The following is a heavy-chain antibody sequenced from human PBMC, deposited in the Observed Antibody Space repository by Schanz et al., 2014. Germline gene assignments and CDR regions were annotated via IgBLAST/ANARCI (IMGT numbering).Heavy chain of an antibody. Sequence: DVQLLESGGGLVQPGESLRLSCAASGFTFTTYAMTWVRQAPGKGLEWVSNISPTGSSTYYADSVKGRFTISRDNSQNTLYLQMNTLRTEDTAVYYCAKDQGSYGSGSYSYFDYWGQGTLVTVSA. CDR2: ISPTGSST. J-gene: IGHJ4*02. D-gene: IGHD3-10*01. V-gene: IGHV3-23*01. CDR3: AKDQGSYGSGSYSYFDY. CDR1: GFTFTTYA.